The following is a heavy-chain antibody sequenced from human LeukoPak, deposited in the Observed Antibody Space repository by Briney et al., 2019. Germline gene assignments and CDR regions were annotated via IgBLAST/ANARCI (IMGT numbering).Heavy chain of an antibody. CDR2: IYYSGST. CDR1: GGAISSSSYF. Sequence: SETLSLTCTVSGGAISSSSYFCGWIRQPPEKWPEWSGSIYYSGSTYYNPSLNRRVTISVDTCENHFSLRVNSVTASCTSFYYCARLCKTGHQPFDSWGQGTLVTVSS. J-gene: IGHJ4*02. CDR3: ARLCKTGHQPFDS. V-gene: IGHV4-39*01. D-gene: IGHD1-1*01.